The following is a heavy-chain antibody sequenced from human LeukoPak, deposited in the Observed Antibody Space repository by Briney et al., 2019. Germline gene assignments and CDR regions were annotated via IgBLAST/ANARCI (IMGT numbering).Heavy chain of an antibody. CDR2: TSGSGKIT. J-gene: IGHJ4*02. D-gene: IGHD4-17*01. CDR3: AKAGVTRDLVDDY. Sequence: PGGSLRLSCAASGFTLGNYAMSWVRQTPGKGLEWVSVTSGSGKITSHAESVKGRFTISRDNSNNAVYLQMDSLRAEDTAVYYCAKAGVTRDLVDDYWGQGTLVTVSS. CDR1: GFTLGNYA. V-gene: IGHV3-23*01.